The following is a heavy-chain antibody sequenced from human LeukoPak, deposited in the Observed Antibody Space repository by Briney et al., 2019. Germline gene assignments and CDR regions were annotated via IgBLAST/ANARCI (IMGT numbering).Heavy chain of an antibody. V-gene: IGHV3-43*02. CDR2: IGGDGIRI. CDR3: AKAVESRALARPCGMDV. J-gene: IGHJ6*02. Sequence: GCSLPLSCAASVFTLDDYAMHWDRQAPVPGLEPVSLIGGDGIRIHYADSVKGPFTISRDNSKNSLYLQMSRLRAEDTALYYCAKAVESRALARPCGMDVWGQGTPVTVSS. D-gene: IGHD3-3*02. CDR1: VFTLDDYA.